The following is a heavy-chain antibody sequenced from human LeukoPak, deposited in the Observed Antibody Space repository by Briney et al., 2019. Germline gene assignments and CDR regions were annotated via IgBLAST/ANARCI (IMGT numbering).Heavy chain of an antibody. CDR2: MNPNSGNT. CDR1: GYAFTGYD. CDR3: ATELRHQDY. J-gene: IGHJ4*02. Sequence: GASVKVSCKASGYAFTGYDINWVRQATGQGLEWMGYMNPNSGNTGSAQKFQGRVTMTRDTSISTAYMELSSLRSEDTAVYYCATELRHQDYWGQGTLVTVSS. V-gene: IGHV1-8*01. D-gene: IGHD2-15*01.